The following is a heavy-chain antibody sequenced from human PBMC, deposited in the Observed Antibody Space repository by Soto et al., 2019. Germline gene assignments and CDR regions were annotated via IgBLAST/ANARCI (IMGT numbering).Heavy chain of an antibody. D-gene: IGHD2-2*01. J-gene: IGHJ6*02. CDR2: FYYSEST. CDR1: GGSISSGPYS. V-gene: IGHV4-39*01. Sequence: SETLSLTSTVSGGSISSGPYSWGWIRQPPGEGLEWIGTFYYSESTYYNPSLESRVTISVDTSKNQFSLKVSSVTVADTAVYYCARLGGYCSSTSCYGYYGMDVWGQGTTVTVS. CDR3: ARLGGYCSSTSCYGYYGMDV.